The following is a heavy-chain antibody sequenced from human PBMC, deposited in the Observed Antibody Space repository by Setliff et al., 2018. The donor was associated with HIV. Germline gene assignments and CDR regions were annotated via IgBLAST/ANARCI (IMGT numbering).Heavy chain of an antibody. Sequence: ASVKVSCKASGYTFTTYGFSWVRQAPGQGLEWMGWISVYNGNIKYAQKFQDRVTMTIDTSASTAYMELRSLTSDDTAMYYCSRDRSATWTPTTYWGQGTLVTVSS. D-gene: IGHD6-25*01. CDR2: ISVYNGNI. J-gene: IGHJ4*02. CDR3: SRDRSATWTPTTY. CDR1: GYTFTTYG. V-gene: IGHV1-18*01.